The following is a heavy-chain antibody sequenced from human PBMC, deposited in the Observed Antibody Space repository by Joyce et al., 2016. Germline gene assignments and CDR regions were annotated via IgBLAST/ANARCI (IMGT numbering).Heavy chain of an antibody. Sequence: EVQLVESGGGLVQPGGSLRLSCAASGFTFSSSWMHGVRQTPGEGLGWVSRINSDGSSISYADSVKGRFTVSRDNTKNTLYLQMNSLRAEDTAVFYCARGGTDGNLFDYWGQGTLVTVSS. CDR1: GFTFSSSW. CDR3: ARGGTDGNLFDY. J-gene: IGHJ4*02. V-gene: IGHV3-74*01. CDR2: INSDGSSI. D-gene: IGHD1-26*01.